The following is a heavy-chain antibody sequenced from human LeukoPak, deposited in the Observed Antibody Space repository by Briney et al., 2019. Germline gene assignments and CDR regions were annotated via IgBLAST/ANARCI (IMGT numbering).Heavy chain of an antibody. D-gene: IGHD5-12*01. V-gene: IGHV4-4*07. J-gene: IGHJ4*02. CDR2: IYISGST. Sequence: SETLSLTCTVSGGSISSYYWSWIRQPAGKGLEWIGRIYISGSTNYNPSLKSRVTMSVDTSKNQFSLKLSSVTAADTAVYYCARVYSGYDYGSRARYWGQGTLVTVSS. CDR3: ARVYSGYDYGSRARY. CDR1: GGSISSYY.